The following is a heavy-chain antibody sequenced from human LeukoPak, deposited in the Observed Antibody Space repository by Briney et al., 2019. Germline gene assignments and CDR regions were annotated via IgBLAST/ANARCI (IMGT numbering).Heavy chain of an antibody. Sequence: GASLTVSCKASGYSFTGYGVSWVRQAPGQGLEWMGWISPYTGNTDYVHDLRGRVTVTADTSTNTVYMELRSLRSDDTAVYYCTREAEDLPGAITFLYWGQGTLVTVSS. J-gene: IGHJ4*02. CDR2: ISPYTGNT. V-gene: IGHV1-18*01. CDR3: TREAEDLPGAITFLY. D-gene: IGHD2-2*01. CDR1: GYSFTGYG.